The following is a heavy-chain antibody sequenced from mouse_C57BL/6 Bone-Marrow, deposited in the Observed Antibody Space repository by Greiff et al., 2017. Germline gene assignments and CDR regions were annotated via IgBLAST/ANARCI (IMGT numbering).Heavy chain of an antibody. J-gene: IGHJ4*01. CDR1: GYTFTSYW. CDR2: IYPSDSYT. CDR3: EREGVYYWAMDY. D-gene: IGHD2-10*02. Sequence: QVQLQQPGAELVMPGASVKLSCKASGYTFTSYWMHWVKQRPGQGLAWIGEIYPSDSYTNYNKKFKGKSTLTVDKSSSTAYMQLSSLTSEESAVYDCEREGVYYWAMDYWGQGTTVTVSS. V-gene: IGHV1-69*01.